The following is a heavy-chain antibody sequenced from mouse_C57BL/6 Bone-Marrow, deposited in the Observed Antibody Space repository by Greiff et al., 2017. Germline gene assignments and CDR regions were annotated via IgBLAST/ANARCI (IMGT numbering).Heavy chain of an antibody. D-gene: IGHD2-3*01. CDR2: IDPETGGT. Sequence: VQLQQSGAELVRPGASVTLSCKASGYTFTDYEMHWVKQTPVHGLELIGAIDPETGGTAYNPKFKGKAILTADKSSSTAYMKLRSLPSEDYAVDYCTSYGYYPPWFAYWGQGTLVTVSA. J-gene: IGHJ3*01. CDR1: GYTFTDYE. CDR3: TSYGYYPPWFAY. V-gene: IGHV1-15*01.